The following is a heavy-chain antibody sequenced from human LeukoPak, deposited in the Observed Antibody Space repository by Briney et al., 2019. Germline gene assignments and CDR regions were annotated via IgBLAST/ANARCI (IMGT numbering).Heavy chain of an antibody. Sequence: SEALSLTCAVYGGSFSGYYWSWIRQPPGKGLEWIGEINHSGSTNYNPSLKSRVTISVDTSKNQFSLKLSSVTAADTDVYYCAPGSRAFDSRGQGTLGPLS. CDR1: GGSFSGYY. CDR2: INHSGST. J-gene: IGHJ4*02. V-gene: IGHV4-34*01. CDR3: APGSRAFDS.